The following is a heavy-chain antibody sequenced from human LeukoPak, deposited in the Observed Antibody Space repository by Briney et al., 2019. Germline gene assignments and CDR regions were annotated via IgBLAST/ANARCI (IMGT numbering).Heavy chain of an antibody. CDR1: GDSITNYNYH. D-gene: IGHD3-10*01. CDR3: ARGDDAPGPSHAFDI. CDR2: LYNTGSTDNT. Sequence: SETLSLTCSVSGDSITNYNYHWGWIRQPPGKGLEWIGRLYNTGSTDNTDSNPSLQSRVTISADTSMNQIFLRLTSVTAADTAVYYCARGDDAPGPSHAFDIWGQGTMVTVSS. V-gene: IGHV4-39*07. J-gene: IGHJ3*02.